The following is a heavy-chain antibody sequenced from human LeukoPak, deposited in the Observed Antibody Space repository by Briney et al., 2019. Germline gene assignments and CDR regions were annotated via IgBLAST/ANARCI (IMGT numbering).Heavy chain of an antibody. J-gene: IGHJ4*02. CDR2: ISGSGGST. CDR1: GFTFSSYS. Sequence: GGSLRLSCAASGFTFSSYSMNWVRQAPGKGLEWVSAISGSGGSTYYADSVKGRFTISRDNSKNTLYLQMNSLRAEDTAVYYCAKDFFIEYYYDSSGYLIAEWGQGTLVTVSS. V-gene: IGHV3-23*01. D-gene: IGHD3-22*01. CDR3: AKDFFIEYYYDSSGYLIAE.